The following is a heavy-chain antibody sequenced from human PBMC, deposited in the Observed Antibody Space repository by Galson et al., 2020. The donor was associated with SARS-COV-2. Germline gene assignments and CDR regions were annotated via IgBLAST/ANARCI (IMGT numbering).Heavy chain of an antibody. V-gene: IGHV3-48*03. CDR2: ISSGGSTI. CDR3: ARYRVTSYYFDY. CDR1: GFTFSHYE. J-gene: IGHJ4*02. Sequence: GESLKISCAASGFTFSHYEMNWVRQAPGKGLEWLSYISSGGSTIRYADSIKGRFTISRDNADDALYLQMNSLRAEDTAVYYCARYRVTSYYFDYWGQGTLVTVSS. D-gene: IGHD2-21*02.